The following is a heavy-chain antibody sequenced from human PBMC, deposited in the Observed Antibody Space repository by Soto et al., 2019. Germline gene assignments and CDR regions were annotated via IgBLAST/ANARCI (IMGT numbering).Heavy chain of an antibody. V-gene: IGHV3-48*02. CDR1: GFTFSSYG. D-gene: IGHD3-22*01. CDR3: ARSPYYYDSSNYYGY. Sequence: EVQLVESGGGLGQPGRCLRLSCAASGFTFSSYGMNWVRQAPGKGLEWVSYISSSSTTIYYADSVKGRFTIFRDNAKNSLYLQLNSLRDEDTAVYYCARSPYYYDSSNYYGYWGQGTVVTVSS. CDR2: ISSSSTTI. J-gene: IGHJ4*02.